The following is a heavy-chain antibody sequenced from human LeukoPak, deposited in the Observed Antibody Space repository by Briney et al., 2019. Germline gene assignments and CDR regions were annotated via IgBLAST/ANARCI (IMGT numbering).Heavy chain of an antibody. CDR2: ISAYNGNT. Sequence: ASVKVSCKASGYTFTSYGVSWVRQAPGQGLEWMGWISAYNGNTNYAQKLQGRVTMTTDTSTSTAYMELRSVRSDDTAVYYCARDRKYCSSTSCYGSDYYYYGMDVWGQGTTVTVSS. V-gene: IGHV1-18*01. D-gene: IGHD2-2*01. J-gene: IGHJ6*02. CDR3: ARDRKYCSSTSCYGSDYYYYGMDV. CDR1: GYTFTSYG.